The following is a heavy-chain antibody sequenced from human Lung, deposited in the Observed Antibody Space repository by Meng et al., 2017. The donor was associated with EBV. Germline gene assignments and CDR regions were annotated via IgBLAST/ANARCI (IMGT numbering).Heavy chain of an antibody. CDR2: IYYSGST. V-gene: IGHV4-30-4*01. D-gene: IGHD6-19*01. J-gene: IGHJ4*02. CDR1: GGSISSCDYY. Sequence: QGQLPALGPGLVKPSQPLSPTCTVAGGSISSCDYYWSWIRQPPGKGLEWIGYIYYSGSTYYNPYLKSRVTISVDTSKNQFSLKLSSVTAADTAVYYCARLRLVWMFDYWGQGALVTVAS. CDR3: ARLRLVWMFDY.